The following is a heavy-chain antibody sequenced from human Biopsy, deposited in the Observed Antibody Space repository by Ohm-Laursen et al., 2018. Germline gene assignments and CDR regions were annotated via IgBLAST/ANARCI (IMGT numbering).Heavy chain of an antibody. Sequence: GSQRLSCAATGITFNSDWISWVRHAPGKGLELVAIIREHGNEEFYVDSVKGRFTITGDNARNSVYLQMNSLRAEDAAIYYCARGNGPSAWGQGTLVTVSS. CDR1: GITFNSDW. D-gene: IGHD4-11*01. CDR3: ARGNGPSA. CDR2: IREHGNEE. V-gene: IGHV3-7*04. J-gene: IGHJ5*02.